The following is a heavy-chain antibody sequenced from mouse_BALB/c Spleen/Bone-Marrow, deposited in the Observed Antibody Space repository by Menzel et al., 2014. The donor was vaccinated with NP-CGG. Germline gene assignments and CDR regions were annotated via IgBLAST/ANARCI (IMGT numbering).Heavy chain of an antibody. CDR3: AIHGEAMDY. CDR1: GYTYTNYW. CDR2: IYPGGGYT. V-gene: IGHV1-63*02. Sequence: QVQLKESGAELVRPGTSVKMSCKAAGYTYTNYWIGWVKQRPGHGLEWIGDIYPGGGYTNYNEKFKGKATLTADTSSSTAYMQLSSLASKDSAVYYCAIHGEAMDYWGQGTSVTVSS. J-gene: IGHJ4*01.